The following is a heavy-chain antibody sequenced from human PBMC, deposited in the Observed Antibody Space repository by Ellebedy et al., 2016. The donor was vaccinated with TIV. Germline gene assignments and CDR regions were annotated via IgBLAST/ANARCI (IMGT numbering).Heavy chain of an antibody. D-gene: IGHD3-9*01. CDR2: INHSGST. CDR1: GGSFSGYY. Sequence: GSLRLSXAVYGGSFSGYYGSWIRQPPGKGLEWIGEINHSGSTNYNPSLKSRVTISVDTSKNQFSLKLSSVTAADTAVYYCARIGLTGLTINWFDPWGQGTLVTVSS. V-gene: IGHV4-34*01. J-gene: IGHJ5*02. CDR3: ARIGLTGLTINWFDP.